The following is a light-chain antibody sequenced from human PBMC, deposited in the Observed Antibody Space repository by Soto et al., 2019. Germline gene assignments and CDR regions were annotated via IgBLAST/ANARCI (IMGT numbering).Light chain of an antibody. Sequence: DIQMTQSPSSLSASVGDRVTITCRASQSMSSYLNWYQQKPGKAPKLLIYAASSLQSGVPPRFSGSGSGTDFTLNISSLQPEDFATYYCQQSYSTLSFGGGTKVEIK. CDR1: QSMSSY. J-gene: IGKJ4*01. CDR3: QQSYSTLS. V-gene: IGKV1-39*01. CDR2: AAS.